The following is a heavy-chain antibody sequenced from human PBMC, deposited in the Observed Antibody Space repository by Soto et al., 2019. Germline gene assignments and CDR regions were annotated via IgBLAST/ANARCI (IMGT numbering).Heavy chain of an antibody. Sequence: GGSLRLSCAASGFTFSSYRMHWVRQAPSKGLEWVADISYDGSNKYYADSVKGRFTISRDNSTSTAYMELRSLRSDDTAVYYCARTGDYSDFDYWGQGTLVTVSS. CDR3: ARTGDYSDFDY. CDR2: ISYDGSNK. D-gene: IGHD4-17*01. CDR1: GFTFSSYR. J-gene: IGHJ4*02. V-gene: IGHV3-30*03.